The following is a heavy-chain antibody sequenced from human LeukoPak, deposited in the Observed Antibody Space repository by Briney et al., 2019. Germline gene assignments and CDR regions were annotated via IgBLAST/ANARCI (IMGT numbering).Heavy chain of an antibody. CDR1: GFTFSSYS. Sequence: GGSLRLSCAASGFTFSSYSMNWVRQAPGKRLEWVSYISSSSSTIYYADSVKGRFTISRDNAKNPLYLQMNSLRAEDTAVYYCAREGRALDYWGQGTLVTVSS. CDR3: AREGRALDY. J-gene: IGHJ4*02. V-gene: IGHV3-48*01. CDR2: ISSSSSTI.